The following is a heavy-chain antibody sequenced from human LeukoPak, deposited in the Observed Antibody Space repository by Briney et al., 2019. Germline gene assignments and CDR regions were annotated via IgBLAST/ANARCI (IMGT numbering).Heavy chain of an antibody. CDR1: GGSISSYY. CDR3: ARHDQPMVRGARGMDV. CDR2: IYYSGST. Sequence: SETLSLTCTVSGGSISSYYWSWIRQPPGKGLEWIGYIYYSGSTNYNPSLKSRVTISVDTSKNQFSLKLSSVTAADTAVYYCARHDQPMVRGARGMDVWGQGTTVTVSS. V-gene: IGHV4-59*08. J-gene: IGHJ6*02. D-gene: IGHD3-10*01.